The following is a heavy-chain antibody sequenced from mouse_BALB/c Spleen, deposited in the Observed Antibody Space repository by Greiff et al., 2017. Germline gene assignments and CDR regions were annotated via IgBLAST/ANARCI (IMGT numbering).Heavy chain of an antibody. D-gene: IGHD2-2*01. Sequence: QVQLKESGPGLVAPSQSLSITCTVSGFSLTGYGVNWVRQPPGKGLEWLGMIWGDGSTDYNSALKSRLSISKDNSKSQVFLKMNSLQTDDTARYYCARDRGGGYDKSAMDYWGQGTSVTVSS. J-gene: IGHJ4*01. CDR2: IWGDGST. CDR3: ARDRGGGYDKSAMDY. CDR1: GFSLTGYG. V-gene: IGHV2-6-7*01.